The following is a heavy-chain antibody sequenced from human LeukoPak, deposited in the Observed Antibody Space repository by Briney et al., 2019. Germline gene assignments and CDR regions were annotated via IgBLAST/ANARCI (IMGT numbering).Heavy chain of an antibody. V-gene: IGHV4-34*01. CDR3: ARGGRYFDWLPAAPFDX. CDR2: INHSGST. Sequence: SETLSLTCAVYGGSFSGYYWSWIRQPPGKGLEWIGEINHSGSTNYNPSLKSRVTISVDTSKNQFSLKLSSVTAADTAVYYCARGGRYFDWLPAAPFDXXGQGXXVTV. D-gene: IGHD3-9*01. CDR1: GGSFSGYY. J-gene: IGHJ4*02.